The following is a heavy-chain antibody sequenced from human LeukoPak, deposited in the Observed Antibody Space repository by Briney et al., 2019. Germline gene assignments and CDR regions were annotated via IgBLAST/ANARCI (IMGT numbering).Heavy chain of an antibody. CDR1: GFTFDDYA. D-gene: IGHD6-13*01. V-gene: IGHV3-9*01. J-gene: IGHJ2*01. CDR2: ISWNSGSI. Sequence: PGGSLRLPCAASGFTFDDYAMHWLRQAPGKGLEWVSGISWNSGSIGYADSVKGRFTISRDNAKNSLYLHMNSLRAEDTALYYCAKNRYSSSSLGYFDLWGRGTLITVSS. CDR3: AKNRYSSSSLGYFDL.